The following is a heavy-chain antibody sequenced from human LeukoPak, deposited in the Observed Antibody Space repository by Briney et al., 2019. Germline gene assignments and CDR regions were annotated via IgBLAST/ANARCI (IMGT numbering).Heavy chain of an antibody. Sequence: ASVKVSCKASGYTFTSYDINWVRQATGQGLEWMGWMNPNSGNTGYAQKFQGRVTMTRNTSISTAYMELSSLRSEDTAVYYCARARYCSGGSCLRYWGQGTLVTVSS. CDR1: GYTFTSYD. D-gene: IGHD2-15*01. J-gene: IGHJ4*02. CDR3: ARARYCSGGSCLRY. CDR2: MNPNSGNT. V-gene: IGHV1-8*01.